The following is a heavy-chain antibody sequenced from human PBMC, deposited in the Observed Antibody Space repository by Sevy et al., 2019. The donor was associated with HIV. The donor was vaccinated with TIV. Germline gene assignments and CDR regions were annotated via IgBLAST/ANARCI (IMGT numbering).Heavy chain of an antibody. CDR1: GGTFSSYA. J-gene: IGHJ6*02. D-gene: IGHD4-4*01. CDR2: IIPIFGTA. CDR3: ARGPYSNYDYGMDV. Sequence: ASVKVSCKASGGTFSSYAISWVRQAPGQGLEWMGGIIPIFGTANYAQKFQGRVTITADESTSTAYMELSSRRSEDTAVYYCARGPYSNYDYGMDVWGQGTTVTVSS. V-gene: IGHV1-69*13.